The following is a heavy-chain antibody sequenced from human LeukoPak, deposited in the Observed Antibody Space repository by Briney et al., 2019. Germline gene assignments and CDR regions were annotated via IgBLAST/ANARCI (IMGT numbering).Heavy chain of an antibody. V-gene: IGHV3-53*01. CDR2: INSGGIT. J-gene: IGHJ4*02. CDR3: VYLRGHY. CDR1: GFTVSSDF. D-gene: IGHD4-17*01. Sequence: PGGSLRLSCAASGFTVSSDFMSWVRQAPGKGLEWVSLINSGGITYYADSVKGRLTISRDNSKNMLYLQMNSLRAEDTAVYYCVYLRGHYWGQGTLVTVSS.